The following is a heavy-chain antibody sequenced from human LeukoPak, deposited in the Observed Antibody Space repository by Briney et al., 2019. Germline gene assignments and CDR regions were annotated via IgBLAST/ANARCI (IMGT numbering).Heavy chain of an antibody. V-gene: IGHV3-53*01. CDR3: AKDLGLSGVLDY. CDR1: GFTVSSNY. Sequence: GGSLRLSCAASGFTVSSNYMSWARQAPGKGLEWVSVIYSGGSTYYADSVKGRFTISRHNFKNTLYLQMNSLRAEDTAVYYCAKDLGLSGVLDYWGQGTLVTVSS. D-gene: IGHD7-27*01. CDR2: IYSGGST. J-gene: IGHJ4*02.